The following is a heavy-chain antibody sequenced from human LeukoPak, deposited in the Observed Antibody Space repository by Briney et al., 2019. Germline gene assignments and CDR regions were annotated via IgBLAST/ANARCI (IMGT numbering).Heavy chain of an antibody. CDR2: IYTSGST. CDR3: ARGEAVFDY. V-gene: IGHV4-4*09. CDR1: GGSISSYY. Sequence: SETLSLTCTVSGGSISSYYWSWIRQPPGKGLEWIGYIYTSGSTNYNPSLKSRVTISVDTSKNQFSLKLSPVTAADTAVYYCARGEAVFDYWGQGTLVTVSS. J-gene: IGHJ4*02.